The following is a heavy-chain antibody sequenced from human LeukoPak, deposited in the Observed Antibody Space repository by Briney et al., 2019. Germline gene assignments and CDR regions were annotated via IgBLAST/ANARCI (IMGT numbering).Heavy chain of an antibody. J-gene: IGHJ6*03. CDR2: IYTSGST. V-gene: IGHV4-61*02. CDR1: GGSISSSSYY. Sequence: PSETLSLTCTVSGGSISSSSYYWSWIRQPAGKGLEWIGRIYTSGSTNYNPSLKSRVTISVDKSKNQFSLKLSSVTAADTAVYYCARDCPSSNDYDFWSGYSLGSYYYYMDVWGKGTTVTVSS. CDR3: ARDCPSSNDYDFWSGYSLGSYYYYMDV. D-gene: IGHD3-3*01.